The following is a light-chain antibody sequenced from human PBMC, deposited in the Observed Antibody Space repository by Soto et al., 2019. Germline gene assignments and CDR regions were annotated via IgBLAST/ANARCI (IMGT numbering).Light chain of an antibody. Sequence: EIVLTQSPATLSLPPGERATLSCRASQSVSSYLAWYQQKPGQAPRLLIYDASNRATGIPARFSGSGSGTDLTLTISSLEPEDFAVYYCQQRSNWQLTFGPGTKVDIK. CDR1: QSVSSY. CDR3: QQRSNWQLT. J-gene: IGKJ3*01. V-gene: IGKV3-11*01. CDR2: DAS.